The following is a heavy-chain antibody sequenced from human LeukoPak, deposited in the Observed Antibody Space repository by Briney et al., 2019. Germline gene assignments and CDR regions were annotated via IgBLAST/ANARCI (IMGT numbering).Heavy chain of an antibody. D-gene: IGHD6-13*01. CDR3: ARVRKHYSSWYETWFDP. J-gene: IGHJ5*02. CDR1: GDSISSSNYY. Sequence: PSETLSLTCTVSGDSISSSNYYWGWIRQPPGKGLEWIGSFYYTGATYYNSSLKSRVTISVDTSKNHFSLKLCSVTAADTALYYCARVRKHYSSWYETWFDPWGQGTLVTVSS. CDR2: FYYTGAT. V-gene: IGHV4-39*02.